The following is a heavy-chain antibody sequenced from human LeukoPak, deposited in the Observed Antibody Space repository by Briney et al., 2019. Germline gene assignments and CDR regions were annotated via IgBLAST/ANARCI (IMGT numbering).Heavy chain of an antibody. CDR1: GFTFSDYY. CDR2: ISSSSSYT. CDR3: ARDQGGSYYAGFDY. D-gene: IGHD1-26*01. V-gene: IGHV3-11*06. Sequence: GGSLRLSCAASGFTFSDYYMSWIRQAPGKGLEWVPYISSSSSYTNYADSVKGRFTISRGNAKNTLYLQMNSLRAEDTAVYYCARDQGGSYYAGFDYWGQGTLVTVSS. J-gene: IGHJ4*02.